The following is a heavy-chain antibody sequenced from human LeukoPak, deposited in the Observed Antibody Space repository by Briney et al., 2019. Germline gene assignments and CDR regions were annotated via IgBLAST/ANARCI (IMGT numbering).Heavy chain of an antibody. D-gene: IGHD2-2*01. CDR3: ARLVRYCSSTSCYVHAFDI. CDR2: IVPSDSYT. CDR1: GYSFANYW. J-gene: IGHJ3*02. Sequence: GESLKISCNGSGYSFANYWIGWVRQMPGKGLEWMGRIVPSDSYTNYSPSFQGHVTISADKSISTACLQWSSLKASDTAMYYCARLVRYCSSTSCYVHAFDIWGQGTMVTVSS. V-gene: IGHV5-10-1*01.